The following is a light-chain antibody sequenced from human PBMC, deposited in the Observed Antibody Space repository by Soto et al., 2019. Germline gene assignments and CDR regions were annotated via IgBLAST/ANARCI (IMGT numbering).Light chain of an antibody. J-gene: IGKJ2*01. Sequence: EIVLTQSPVTLSLSPGERATLSCRASRSFASSYLGWYQQKPGQAPRLVIYAASTRATGISDRFSGSGYATDFTLTISRLEPEDSAVYYCQHYYSSPPYTFGQGTKLEIK. CDR2: AAS. CDR3: QHYYSSPPYT. CDR1: RSFASSY. V-gene: IGKV3-20*01.